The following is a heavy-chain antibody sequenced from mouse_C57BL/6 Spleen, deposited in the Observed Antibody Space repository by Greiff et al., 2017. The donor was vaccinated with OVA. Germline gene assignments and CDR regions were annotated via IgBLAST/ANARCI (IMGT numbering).Heavy chain of an antibody. J-gene: IGHJ4*01. D-gene: IGHD1-1*01. V-gene: IGHV3-1*01. Sequence: EVQLVESGPGMVKPSQSLSLTCTVPGYSITSGYDWHWIRHFPGNKLEWMGYISYSGSTNYNPSLKSRISITHDTSKNHFFLKLKSVTTEDTATYYCARGGGYGSYYYAMDYWGQGTSVTVSS. CDR3: ARGGGYGSYYYAMDY. CDR1: GYSITSGYD. CDR2: ISYSGST.